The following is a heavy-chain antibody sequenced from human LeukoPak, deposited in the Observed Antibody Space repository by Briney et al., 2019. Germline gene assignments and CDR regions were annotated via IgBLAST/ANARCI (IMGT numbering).Heavy chain of an antibody. D-gene: IGHD6-19*01. Sequence: SVKVSCKASGGTFSSYAISWVRQAPGQGLEWMGRIIPILGIANYAQKFQGRVTITADKSTSTAYMELSSLRSEDTAVYYCARVRYSSGRYRYYGMDVWGQGTTVTVSS. J-gene: IGHJ6*02. CDR3: ARVRYSSGRYRYYGMDV. CDR2: IIPILGIA. CDR1: GGTFSSYA. V-gene: IGHV1-69*04.